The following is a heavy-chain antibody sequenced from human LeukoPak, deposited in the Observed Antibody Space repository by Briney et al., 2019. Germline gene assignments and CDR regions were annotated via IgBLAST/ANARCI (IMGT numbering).Heavy chain of an antibody. CDR2: IGDTARAK. Sequence: GGSMSLSCAASGLTFSTSTMNCVRQAPGKGWEGVAVIGDTARAKYYADSVKGRFTTSRDNSKNTLYLEMNSLRDEDTALYYCAKEAAWGNWYFDLWGRGTLVTVSS. CDR1: GLTFSTST. J-gene: IGHJ2*01. V-gene: IGHV3-30*18. D-gene: IGHD3-16*01. CDR3: AKEAAWGNWYFDL.